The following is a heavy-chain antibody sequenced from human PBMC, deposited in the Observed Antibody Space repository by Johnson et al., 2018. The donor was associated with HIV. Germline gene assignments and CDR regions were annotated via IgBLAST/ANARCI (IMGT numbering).Heavy chain of an antibody. J-gene: IGHJ3*02. V-gene: IGHV3-30*04. CDR3: ARGPLFYYSSGLWAFDI. Sequence: QVRLVESGGGVVRPGRSLRLSCAASGFTFSSFAMHWVRQAPGKGLEWVALISADVSSTFYVDSVKGRFTISRDNANNTLYLQMSGLSAEDTAVYYCARGPLFYYSSGLWAFDIWGQGTMVTVSS. CDR1: GFTFSSFA. CDR2: ISADVSST. D-gene: IGHD3-10*01.